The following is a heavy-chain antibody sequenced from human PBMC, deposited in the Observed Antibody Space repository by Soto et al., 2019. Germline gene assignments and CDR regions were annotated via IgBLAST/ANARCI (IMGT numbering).Heavy chain of an antibody. CDR1: GGSFSGYY. Sequence: SETLSLTCAVYGGSFSGYYLSWIRQPPGKGLEWIGEINHSGSTNYNPSLKSRVTISVDTSKNQFSLKLSSVTAADTAVYYCATYTTTRGTFDIWGQGTMVTVSS. D-gene: IGHD4-17*01. J-gene: IGHJ3*02. V-gene: IGHV4-34*01. CDR3: ATYTTTRGTFDI. CDR2: INHSGST.